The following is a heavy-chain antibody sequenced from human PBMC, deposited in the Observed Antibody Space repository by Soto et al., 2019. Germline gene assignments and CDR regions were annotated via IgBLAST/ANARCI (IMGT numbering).Heavy chain of an antibody. J-gene: IGHJ5*02. CDR3: ARSPLRPMIVVGTPPGWFDP. CDR1: GGSFSGYY. V-gene: IGHV4-34*01. D-gene: IGHD3-22*01. CDR2: INHSGST. Sequence: SETLSLTCAVYGGSFSGYYWSWVRQPTGKGLEWIGEINHSGSTNYNPSLKSRVTISVDTSKDQFSLKLSSVTAADTAVYYCARSPLRPMIVVGTPPGWFDPWGQGTLVTVSS.